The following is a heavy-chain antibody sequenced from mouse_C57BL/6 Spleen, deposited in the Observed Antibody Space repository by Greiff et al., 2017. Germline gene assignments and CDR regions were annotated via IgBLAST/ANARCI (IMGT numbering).Heavy chain of an antibody. D-gene: IGHD5-5*01. CDR3: ALLPRSYAMDY. CDR1: GYAFSSSW. J-gene: IGHJ4*01. Sequence: QVQLQQSGPELVKPGASVKISCKASGYAFSSSWMNWVKQRPGKGLEWIGRIYPGDGDTNYNGKFKGKATLTADKSSSTAYMQLSSLTSEDSAVYVCALLPRSYAMDYWGQGTSVTVSS. V-gene: IGHV1-82*01. CDR2: IYPGDGDT.